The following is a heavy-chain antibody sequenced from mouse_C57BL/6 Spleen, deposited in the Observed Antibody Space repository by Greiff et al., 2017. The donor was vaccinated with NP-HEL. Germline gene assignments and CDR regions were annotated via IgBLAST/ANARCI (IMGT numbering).Heavy chain of an antibody. Sequence: EVKLVESGGGLVKPGGSLKISCAASGFTFSDYGMHWVRQAPEKGLEWVAYISSGSSTIYYADTVKGRFTISRDNAKNTLFLQMTSLRSEDTAMDYCAREGLYGDWGKGTTLTVSS. D-gene: IGHD6-5*01. V-gene: IGHV5-17*01. CDR1: GFTFSDYG. CDR3: AREGLYGD. CDR2: ISSGSSTI. J-gene: IGHJ2*01.